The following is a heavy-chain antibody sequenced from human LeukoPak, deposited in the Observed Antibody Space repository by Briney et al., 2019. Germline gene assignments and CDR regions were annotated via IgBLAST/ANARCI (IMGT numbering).Heavy chain of an antibody. CDR1: GVSISSGSNY. Sequence: PSETLSLTCSVSGVSISSGSNYWGWIRQPPGKTLEWIGSIYSSSSTNYTPSLKSRVIILFDTAKNHFSLNLSPVTAAATAVYYCARSDGYGLVGMWGQGTMVTVSS. V-gene: IGHV4-39*07. CDR3: ARSDGYGLVGM. J-gene: IGHJ3*01. CDR2: IYSSSST. D-gene: IGHD3-10*01.